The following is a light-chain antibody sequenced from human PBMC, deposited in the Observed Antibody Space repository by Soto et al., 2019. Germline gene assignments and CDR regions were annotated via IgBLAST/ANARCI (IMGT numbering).Light chain of an antibody. Sequence: QSALTQPPSAAGSPGQSVTISYTGTSSDVGDYNYVSWYQKPPGKAPKLMIYEVSKRPSGVPDRVSGSKSGNTAYLPVSGHQAEDEADDYCSSYAGSNNFVFGGGTKLTGL. CDR2: EVS. CDR3: SSYAGSNNFV. V-gene: IGLV2-8*01. J-gene: IGLJ2*01. CDR1: SSDVGDYNY.